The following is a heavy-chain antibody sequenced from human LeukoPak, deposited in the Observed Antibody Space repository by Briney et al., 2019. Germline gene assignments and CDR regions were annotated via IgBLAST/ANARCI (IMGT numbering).Heavy chain of an antibody. J-gene: IGHJ5*02. CDR2: IWYDGSNK. CDR3: ARDGQWFGELFGWFDT. Sequence: PGRSLRLSCAASGFTFSSYGMHWVRQAPGKGLEWVAVIWYDGSNKYYADSVKGRFTISRDNSKNTLYLQMNSLRAEDTAVYYCARDGQWFGELFGWFDTGGQGTLVTVS. V-gene: IGHV3-33*01. D-gene: IGHD3-10*01. CDR1: GFTFSSYG.